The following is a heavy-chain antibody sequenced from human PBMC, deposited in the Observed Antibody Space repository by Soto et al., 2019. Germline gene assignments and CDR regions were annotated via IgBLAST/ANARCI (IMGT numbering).Heavy chain of an antibody. V-gene: IGHV4-4*02. CDR3: ARVGYCSSTSYYALDAFDI. CDR2: IYHSGST. J-gene: IGHJ3*02. D-gene: IGHD2-2*01. CDR1: SGSISSSNW. Sequence: QVQLQESGPGLVKPSGTLSLTCAVSSGSISSSNWWSWVRQPPGKGLEWIGEIYHSGSTNYNPSLKSRVTISVDKSKNQFSLKLSSVTAADTAVYYCARVGYCSSTSYYALDAFDIWGQGTMVTVSS.